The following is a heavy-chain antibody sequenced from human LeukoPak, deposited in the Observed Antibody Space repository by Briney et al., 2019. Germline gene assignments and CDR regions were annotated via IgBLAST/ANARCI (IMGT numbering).Heavy chain of an antibody. CDR3: AKDRRMMSAYYGMDV. Sequence: QTGGSLRLSCEASGFTFRNYGVHWVRQAPGKGLEWVAVISYDGGHQYSADSVKGRFTLSRDNSKNTVYLRLNSLRAEDTAVYYCAKDRRMMSAYYGMDVWGQGTPVTVSS. J-gene: IGHJ6*02. D-gene: IGHD3-16*01. V-gene: IGHV3-30*18. CDR2: ISYDGGHQ. CDR1: GFTFRNYG.